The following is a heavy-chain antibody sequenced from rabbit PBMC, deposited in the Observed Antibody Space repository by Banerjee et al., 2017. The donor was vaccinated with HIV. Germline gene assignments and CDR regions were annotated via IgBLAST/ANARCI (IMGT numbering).Heavy chain of an antibody. CDR2: MLHNNSGST. J-gene: IGHJ4*01. D-gene: IGHD2-1*01. V-gene: IGHV1S45*01. CDR1: GFTISSSYW. CDR3: ARVNYGDGGSTNL. Sequence: QEQLVESGGGLVQPEGSLALTCKASGFTISSSYWICWVRQAPGKGLEWIACMLHNNSGSTYYASWAKGRFTISETSSTTVTLQMTSLTAADTATYFCARVNYGDGGSTNLWGPGTLVTVS.